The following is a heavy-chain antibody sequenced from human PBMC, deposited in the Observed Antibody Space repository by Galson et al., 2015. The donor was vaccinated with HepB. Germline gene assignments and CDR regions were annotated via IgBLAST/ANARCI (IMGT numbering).Heavy chain of an antibody. Sequence: SLRLSCAASGFTLSTFWMSWVRQAPGKGLEWVANIKQDGSVKYYVDSVKGRFTISRDNAKSSLYLQMNSLRAEDTAVYYCVPLGTTSGYYSLDYWGQGTLVTVSS. CDR3: VPLGTTSGYYSLDY. CDR2: IKQDGSVK. V-gene: IGHV3-7*03. CDR1: GFTLSTFW. D-gene: IGHD3-22*01. J-gene: IGHJ4*02.